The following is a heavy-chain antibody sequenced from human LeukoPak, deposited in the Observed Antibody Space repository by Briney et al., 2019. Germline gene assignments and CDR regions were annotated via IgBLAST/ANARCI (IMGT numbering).Heavy chain of an antibody. D-gene: IGHD2-2*01. V-gene: IGHV1-3*01. CDR3: ARGDRTVVVPAAIQNY. Sequence: ASGKVSCKASGYTFTSNAMHWVRQAPGQRLEWMGWINAGNGNTKYSQKFQGRVTITRDTSASTAYMELSSLRSEDTAVYYCARGDRTVVVPAAIQNYWGQGTLVTVSS. J-gene: IGHJ4*02. CDR2: INAGNGNT. CDR1: GYTFTSNA.